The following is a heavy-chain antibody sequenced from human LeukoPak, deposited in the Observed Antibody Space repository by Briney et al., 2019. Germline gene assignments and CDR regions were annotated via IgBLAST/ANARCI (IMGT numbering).Heavy chain of an antibody. V-gene: IGHV3-21*01. CDR2: ISSSTDYI. J-gene: IGHJ5*02. CDR3: VRIPNSAGFPNWFDP. D-gene: IGHD6-19*01. CDR1: GFTFSTST. Sequence: GGSLRLSCAASGFTFSTSTMNWLRQAPGKRLDWVSSISSSTDYIYYADSVKGRFTISRDNAKNSLYLQMNSLRAEDTAMYYCVRIPNSAGFPNWFDPWGQGTLVTVSS.